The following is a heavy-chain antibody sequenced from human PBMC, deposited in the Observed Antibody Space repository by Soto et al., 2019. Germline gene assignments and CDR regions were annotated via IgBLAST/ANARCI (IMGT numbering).Heavy chain of an antibody. CDR3: ARVTLGYYYDSSGYGFDP. CDR2: ISSSSSYI. V-gene: IGHV3-21*01. Sequence: VGSLRLSGAASGFTFSRYSMNWVRQAPGKGLEWVSSISSSSSYIYYADSVKGRFTISRDNAKNSLYLQMNSLRAEDTAVYYCARVTLGYYYDSSGYGFDPWGQGTLVTVSS. CDR1: GFTFSRYS. J-gene: IGHJ5*02. D-gene: IGHD3-22*01.